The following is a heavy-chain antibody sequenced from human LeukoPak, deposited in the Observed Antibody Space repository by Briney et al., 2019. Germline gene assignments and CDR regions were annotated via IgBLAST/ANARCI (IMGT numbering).Heavy chain of an antibody. CDR1: GGSISSYY. D-gene: IGHD3-22*01. Sequence: SETLSLTCTVSGGSISSYYWSWIRQPAGKGLEWIGRIYTSGSTNYNPSLKSRVTMSVDTSKNQFSLKLSSVTAADTAVYYCARGAYYYDSSGYSGLVGYFDYWGQGTLVTVSS. CDR3: ARGAYYYDSSGYSGLVGYFDY. CDR2: IYTSGST. V-gene: IGHV4-4*07. J-gene: IGHJ4*02.